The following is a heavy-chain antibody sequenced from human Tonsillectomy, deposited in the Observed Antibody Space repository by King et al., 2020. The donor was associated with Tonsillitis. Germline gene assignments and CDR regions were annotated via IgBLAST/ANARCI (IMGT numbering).Heavy chain of an antibody. CDR3: ARRRVGSGWSFDY. Sequence: QLQESGPGLVKPSETLSLTCTVSGGSISGTTYYWGWIRQPPGKGLEWIGSIYYSGTTYYSSSLKSQVTISVAPSKNQFSLKLSSVTAADTAMYDCARRRVGSGWSFDYWGQGTLVTVSS. V-gene: IGHV4-39*01. D-gene: IGHD6-19*01. CDR2: IYYSGTT. J-gene: IGHJ4*02. CDR1: GGSISGTTYY.